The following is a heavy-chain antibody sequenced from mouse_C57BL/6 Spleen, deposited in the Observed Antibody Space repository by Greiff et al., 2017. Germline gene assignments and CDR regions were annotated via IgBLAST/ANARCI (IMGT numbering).Heavy chain of an antibody. CDR2: IHPNSGST. D-gene: IGHD1-1*01. Sequence: VQLQQPGAELVKPGASVKLSCKASGYTFTSYWMHWVKQRPGQGLEWIGMIHPNSGSTNYNEKFKSKATLTVDKSSSTAYMQLSSLTSEDSAVYYCARDAPYGSSGFDYWGQGTTLTVSS. J-gene: IGHJ2*01. CDR1: GYTFTSYW. CDR3: ARDAPYGSSGFDY. V-gene: IGHV1-64*01.